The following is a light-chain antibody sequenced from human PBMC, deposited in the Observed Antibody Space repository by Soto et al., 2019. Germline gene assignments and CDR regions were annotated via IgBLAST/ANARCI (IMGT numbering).Light chain of an antibody. CDR2: GAS. V-gene: IGKV1-16*02. Sequence: DIQMTQSPSSLSASVGDRVTITCRASQGIYNDLSWFQQKPGTAPKSLIYGASRLHSGVPSKFSRSGSGTEFTLTISSLQPEDFASYYCQQYYDDPITFGQGTRLEIE. CDR1: QGIYND. J-gene: IGKJ5*01. CDR3: QQYYDDPIT.